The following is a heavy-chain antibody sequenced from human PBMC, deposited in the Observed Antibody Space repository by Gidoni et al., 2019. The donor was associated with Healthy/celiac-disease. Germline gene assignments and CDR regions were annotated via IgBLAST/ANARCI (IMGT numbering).Heavy chain of an antibody. V-gene: IGHV1-2*06. Sequence: QVQLVQSGVEVTKPGASMKVSSQSSGYTFTVYYMHWVRQAPGQGLEWMGRINTNSGGTNNAQKVQGRVTMTRDTSISTAYMELSRLRSDDTAVYYCARAYGDYGMDVWGQGTTVTVSS. CDR2: INTNSGGT. CDR1: GYTFTVYY. CDR3: ARAYGDYGMDV. D-gene: IGHD4-17*01. J-gene: IGHJ6*02.